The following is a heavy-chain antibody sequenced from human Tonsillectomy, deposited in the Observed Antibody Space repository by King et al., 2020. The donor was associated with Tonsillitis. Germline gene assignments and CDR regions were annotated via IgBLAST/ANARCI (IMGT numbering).Heavy chain of an antibody. V-gene: IGHV3-21*01. CDR3: ARTYSSSSIYYYYYYMDV. D-gene: IGHD6-6*01. CDR2: ISSTSSYI. J-gene: IGHJ6*03. CDR1: GFTFSSYH. Sequence: VPLVESGGGLVKPGGSLRLSCAASGFTFSSYHMNWVRQAPGKGLEWVAFISSTSSYIYYADSVKGRFTISRDNAENSMSLQMNSLRAEDTAVYYCARTYSSSSIYYYYYYMDVWGKGTTVTVSS.